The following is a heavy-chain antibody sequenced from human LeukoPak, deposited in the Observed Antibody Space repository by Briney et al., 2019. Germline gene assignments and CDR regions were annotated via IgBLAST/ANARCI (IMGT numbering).Heavy chain of an antibody. J-gene: IGHJ4*02. CDR3: AKDFGDYRAVFDY. CDR1: GFTFSSYG. D-gene: IGHD4-11*01. V-gene: IGHV3-30*18. Sequence: GGSLRLSCAASGFTFSSYGMHWVRQAPGKGLEWVAVISYDGSNKYYADSVKGRFTISRDNSKNTLYLQMNSLRAEDTAVYYCAKDFGDYRAVFDYWGQGTLVTVSS. CDR2: ISYDGSNK.